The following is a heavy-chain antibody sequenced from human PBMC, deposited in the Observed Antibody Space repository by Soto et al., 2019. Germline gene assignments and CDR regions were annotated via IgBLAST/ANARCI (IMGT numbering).Heavy chain of an antibody. V-gene: IGHV1-46*01. D-gene: IGHD2-15*01. CDR3: AGDWRLEPVVVAAGALSVPTDY. Sequence: GASVKVSCKASGYTFTSYYMHWVRQAPGQGLEWMGIINPSGGSTSYAQKFQGRVTMTRDTSTSTVYMELSSLRSEDTAVYYCAGDWRLEPVVVAAGALSVPTDYWGQGTLVTVSS. J-gene: IGHJ4*02. CDR2: INPSGGST. CDR1: GYTFTSYY.